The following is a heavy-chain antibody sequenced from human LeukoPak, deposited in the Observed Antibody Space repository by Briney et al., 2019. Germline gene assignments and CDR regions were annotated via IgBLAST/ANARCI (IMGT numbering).Heavy chain of an antibody. D-gene: IGHD5-12*01. CDR3: ARDGDSGYPAPFDI. CDR1: GFTVSSNY. Sequence: GGSLRLSCAASGFTVSSNYMNWVRQAPGKGLEWVSVIYSGGSTYYADSVKGRFTLSRDNSKNTLYLQMNSLRAEDTAVYYCARDGDSGYPAPFDIWGQGTMVTVSS. J-gene: IGHJ3*02. V-gene: IGHV3-53*01. CDR2: IYSGGST.